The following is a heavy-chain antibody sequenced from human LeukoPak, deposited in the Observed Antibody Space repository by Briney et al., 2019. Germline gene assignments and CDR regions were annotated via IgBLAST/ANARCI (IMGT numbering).Heavy chain of an antibody. CDR2: IYYSGST. CDR3: ARYSKVEQSSSSWHFDY. J-gene: IGHJ4*02. D-gene: IGHD6-13*01. Sequence: SETLSLTCTVSGGSISSYYWSWIRQPPGKGLEWIGYIYYSGSTNYNPSLKSRVTISVDTSKNQFSLKLSSVTAADTAVYYCARYSKVEQSSSSWHFDYWGQGTLVTVSS. V-gene: IGHV4-59*01. CDR1: GGSISSYY.